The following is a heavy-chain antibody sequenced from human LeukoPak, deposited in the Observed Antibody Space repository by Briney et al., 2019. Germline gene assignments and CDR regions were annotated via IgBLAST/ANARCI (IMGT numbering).Heavy chain of an antibody. D-gene: IGHD5-12*01. J-gene: IGHJ4*02. CDR2: IHYSGST. V-gene: IGHV4-59*01. CDR3: ARWGHFETSGFFVVEY. CDR1: GDSISSYY. Sequence: PSETLSLTCTVSGDSISSYYWNWIRQSPGKGLEWIGHIHYSGSTHYNSALQSRVSISIDTSKSHFTLKLRSVTAADTAVYYCARWGHFETSGFFVVEYWGQGALVTVSS.